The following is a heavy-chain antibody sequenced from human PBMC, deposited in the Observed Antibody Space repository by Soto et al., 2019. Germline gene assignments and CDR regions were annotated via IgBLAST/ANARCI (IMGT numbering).Heavy chain of an antibody. CDR3: ARLLFGAANWFDP. CDR1: GGSISSYY. D-gene: IGHD3-10*01. Sequence: PSETLSLTCTVSGGSISSYYWSWIRQPPGKGLEWIGYIYYSGSTNYNPSLKIRVTISVDTSKNQFSLKLSSVTAADTAVYYCARLLFGAANWFDPWGQGTLVTVSS. J-gene: IGHJ5*02. V-gene: IGHV4-59*01. CDR2: IYYSGST.